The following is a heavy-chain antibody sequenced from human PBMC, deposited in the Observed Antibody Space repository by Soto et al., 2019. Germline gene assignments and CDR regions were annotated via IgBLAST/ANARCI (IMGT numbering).Heavy chain of an antibody. J-gene: IGHJ5*02. D-gene: IGHD6-19*01. Sequence: GESLKISCKGSGYSFTSYWIGWVRQMPGKGLEWMGIIYPGDSDTRYSPSFQGQVTISADKSISTAYLQWGSLKASDTAMYYCARLITGGYSSGWLGWFDPWGQGTLVTVSS. CDR2: IYPGDSDT. CDR1: GYSFTSYW. CDR3: ARLITGGYSSGWLGWFDP. V-gene: IGHV5-51*01.